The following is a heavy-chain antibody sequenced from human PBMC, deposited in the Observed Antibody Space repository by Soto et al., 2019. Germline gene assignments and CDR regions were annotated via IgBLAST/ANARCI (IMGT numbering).Heavy chain of an antibody. CDR2: IYTDGTT. V-gene: IGHV4-4*07. CDR1: GDSIIDYFY. D-gene: IGHD2-15*01. CDR3: AREVRGGFTGIFDQ. Sequence: SETLSLTCTVSGDSIIDYFYWNWIRQPAGKGLEWIGRIYTDGTTKYNPSLKSRVTLSLDKSKNQVSLRLSSVTAADTAVYYFAREVRGGFTGIFDQWGRGSRVTSPQ. J-gene: IGHJ4*02.